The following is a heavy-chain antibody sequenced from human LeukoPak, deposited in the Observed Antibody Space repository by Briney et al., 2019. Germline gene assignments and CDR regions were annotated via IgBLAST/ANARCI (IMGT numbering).Heavy chain of an antibody. CDR2: IYYSGST. D-gene: IGHD3-22*01. CDR1: GGSFSGYY. CDR3: ARAPYYYDSSGYSPDYFDY. Sequence: PSETLSLTCAVYGGSFSGYYWSWIRQPPGKGLEWIGYIYYSGSTYYNPSLKSRVTISVDTSKNQFSLKLSSVTAADMAVYYCARAPYYYDSSGYSPDYFDYWGQGTLVTVSS. J-gene: IGHJ4*02. V-gene: IGHV4-30-4*08.